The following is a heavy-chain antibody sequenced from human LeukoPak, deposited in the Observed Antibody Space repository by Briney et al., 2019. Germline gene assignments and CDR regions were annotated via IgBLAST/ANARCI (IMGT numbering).Heavy chain of an antibody. J-gene: IGHJ4*02. CDR3: ARVPTTVTTVDY. D-gene: IGHD4-17*01. Sequence: SETLSLTCTVSGGSISSYYWSWIRQPPGKGLEWIGEINHSGSTNYNPSLKSRVTISVDTSKNQFSLKLSSVTAADTAVYYCARVPTTVTTVDYWGQGTLVTVSS. CDR1: GGSISSYY. V-gene: IGHV4-34*01. CDR2: INHSGST.